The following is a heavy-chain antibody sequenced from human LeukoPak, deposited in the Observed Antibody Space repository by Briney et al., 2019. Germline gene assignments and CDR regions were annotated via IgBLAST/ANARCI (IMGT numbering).Heavy chain of an antibody. V-gene: IGHV1-69*13. CDR1: GGTFSSYA. Sequence: SVKVSCKASGGTFSSYAISWVRQAPGQGLEWVGGIIPIFGTANYAQKFQGRVTITADESTSTAYMELSRLRSEDTAVYSCARVESYDFWSGYYRWFDPWGQGTLVTVSS. J-gene: IGHJ5*02. D-gene: IGHD3-3*01. CDR2: IIPIFGTA. CDR3: ARVESYDFWSGYYRWFDP.